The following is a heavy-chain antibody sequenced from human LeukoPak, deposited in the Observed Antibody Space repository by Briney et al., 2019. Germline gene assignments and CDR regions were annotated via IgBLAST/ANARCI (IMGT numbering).Heavy chain of an antibody. V-gene: IGHV4-31*03. CDR3: AREGYSSSWLDY. Sequence: KPSETLSLTCTVSGGSISSGGYYWSWIRQHPGKGLERIGYIYYSGSTYSHPSLKSRVTISVDTSKNQFSLKLSSVTAADTAVYYCAREGYSSSWLDYWGQGTLVTVSS. CDR1: GGSISSGGYY. CDR2: IYYSGST. D-gene: IGHD6-13*01. J-gene: IGHJ4*02.